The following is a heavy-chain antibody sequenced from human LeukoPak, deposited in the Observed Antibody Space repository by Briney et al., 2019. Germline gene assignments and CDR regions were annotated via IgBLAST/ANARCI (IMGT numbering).Heavy chain of an antibody. D-gene: IGHD3-16*01. CDR2: VSISSGTI. V-gene: IGHV3-48*04. Sequence: QSGGSLRLSCAASGFTFSGHNMNWVRQAPGKGLEWISFVSISSGTIYYADSVNGRFRISRDNAKSSLDLEMNSLRAEDTAVYYCARAMSTFGGVRNYFDXXGQXTXVTVSS. CDR1: GFTFSGHN. J-gene: IGHJ4*02. CDR3: ARAMSTFGGVRNYFDX.